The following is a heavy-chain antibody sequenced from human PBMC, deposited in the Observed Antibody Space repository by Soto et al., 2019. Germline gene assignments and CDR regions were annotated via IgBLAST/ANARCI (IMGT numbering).Heavy chain of an antibody. CDR3: ARATFGAKAVCVAARCYCQH. V-gene: IGHV1-18*01. D-gene: IGHD2-8*01. CDR1: GYTFTSYG. CDR2: ITAYNGNT. J-gene: IGHJ1*01. Sequence: QVQLVQSGAEVKKPGASVKVSCKASGYTFTSYGISWVRQAPGQALEWMGWITAYNGNTNHAQELQGRLPMTTDTSASTRYMGLWSRCSDATSVYYCARATFGAKAVCVAARCYCQHWGQGTLVAVSA.